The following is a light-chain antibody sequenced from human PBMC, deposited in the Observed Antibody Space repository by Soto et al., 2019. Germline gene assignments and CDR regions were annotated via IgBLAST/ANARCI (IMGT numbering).Light chain of an antibody. CDR3: QQYNNWPRT. CDR2: GAS. J-gene: IGKJ1*01. Sequence: EIVLTQSPATLSLSPGERATLSCRASQSVNRYLAWFQQKPGQAPRLLFYGASTRATGIPARFSGSGSGTEFTLSISSLQSEDFAVYYCQQYNNWPRTFGQGTKVDIK. CDR1: QSVNRY. V-gene: IGKV3-15*01.